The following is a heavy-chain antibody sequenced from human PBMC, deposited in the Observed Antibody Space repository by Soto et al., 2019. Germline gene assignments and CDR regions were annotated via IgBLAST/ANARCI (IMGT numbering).Heavy chain of an antibody. V-gene: IGHV1-8*01. CDR3: ARMALCGSLKLLES. CDR1: GYTLIEVV. D-gene: IGHD3-16*01. J-gene: IGHJ5*02. CDR2: MSPGNGGT. Sequence: APLNLYLKTYGYTLIEVVSRRLIHAIGRGLEWLGWMSPGNGGTGYGHKFQGRVAMTRDASTGKSYLELSSLTADDLAVYYCARMALCGSLKLLESWGQGSLV.